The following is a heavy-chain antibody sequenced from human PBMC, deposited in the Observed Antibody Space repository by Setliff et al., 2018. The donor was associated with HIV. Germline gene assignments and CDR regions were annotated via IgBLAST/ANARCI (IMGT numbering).Heavy chain of an antibody. V-gene: IGHV4-61*09. J-gene: IGHJ6*03. CDR3: ARDSANGKTANLNYLDV. CDR1: GGSISSGTYY. D-gene: IGHD2-8*01. CDR2: IYTSGST. Sequence: PSETLSLTCTVYGGSISSGTYYWSWIRQPAGKGLEWIGHIYTSGSTNYNPSLQSRVRISVDKSKNQFSLRLSSVTAADTAVYFCARDSANGKTANLNYLDVWGKGTTVTVSS.